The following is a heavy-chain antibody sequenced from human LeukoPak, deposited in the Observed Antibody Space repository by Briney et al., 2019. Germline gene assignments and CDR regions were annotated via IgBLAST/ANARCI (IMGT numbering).Heavy chain of an antibody. CDR3: AADGEIQLGFDY. V-gene: IGHV1-58*01. CDR1: GSTFTSSA. D-gene: IGHD5-18*01. Sequence: SVKVSCKASGSTFTSSAVQWVRQARGQRLEWIGWIVVGSGNTNYAQKFQERVTITRDMSTSTAYMELSSLRSEDTAVYYCAADGEIQLGFDYWGQGTLVTVSS. J-gene: IGHJ4*02. CDR2: IVVGSGNT.